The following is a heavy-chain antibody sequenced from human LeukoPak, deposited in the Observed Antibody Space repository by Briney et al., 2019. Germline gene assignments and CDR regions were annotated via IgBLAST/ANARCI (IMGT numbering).Heavy chain of an antibody. D-gene: IGHD3-10*01. V-gene: IGHV3-23*01. J-gene: IGHJ4*02. Sequence: GGSLRLSCAASGFTFTSNAMSWVRQAPGKGLEWASEVSGSGGSTYYADSVKGRFTISRDNSKNTLYLQMNSLRAEDTAVYYCAKDAGSGTYFYYFDYWGQGILVTVSS. CDR2: VSGSGGST. CDR1: GFTFTSNA. CDR3: AKDAGSGTYFYYFDY.